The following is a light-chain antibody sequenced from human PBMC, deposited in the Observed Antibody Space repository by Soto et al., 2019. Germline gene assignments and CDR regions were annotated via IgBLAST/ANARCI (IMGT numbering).Light chain of an antibody. V-gene: IGKV3-20*01. CDR2: GAS. Sequence: EVVLTQSPGTLSLSPGERATLSCRASQSVSSNYVAWYQQIPGQTPRLLIYGASSSATGIPDRFSGSWSGKDFTLTISRLEPEDFEVYYCQQHGSSLWMVGIGTKADI. J-gene: IGKJ1*01. CDR3: QQHGSSLWM. CDR1: QSVSSNY.